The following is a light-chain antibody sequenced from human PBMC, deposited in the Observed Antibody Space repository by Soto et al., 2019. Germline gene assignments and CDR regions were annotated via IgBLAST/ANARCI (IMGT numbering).Light chain of an antibody. CDR1: QSVGSY. Sequence: EVLLTQSPATLSLSPGERATLSCRASQSVGSYLAWYQQKPGQAPRLLIYDASKRATDIPTRFSGSGFGTDFTLTISSLEPEDFAVYYCQQRNNWPRITFGQGTRLEIK. V-gene: IGKV3-11*01. CDR2: DAS. CDR3: QQRNNWPRIT. J-gene: IGKJ5*01.